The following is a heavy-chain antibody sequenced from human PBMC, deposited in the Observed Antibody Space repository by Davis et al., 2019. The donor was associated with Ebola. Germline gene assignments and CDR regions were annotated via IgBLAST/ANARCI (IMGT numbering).Heavy chain of an antibody. CDR1: GGPISTNY. V-gene: IGHV4-59*08. Sequence: SETLSLTCTVSGGPISTNYWSWIRQPPGKGLEWIGHIHYTGTTDYNPSLKSRVTISVDTSKNQFSLRLSSMTAADTAVYYCASLVTTGTQFDYWGQGALVTVSS. CDR2: IHYTGTT. D-gene: IGHD1-14*01. CDR3: ASLVTTGTQFDY. J-gene: IGHJ4*02.